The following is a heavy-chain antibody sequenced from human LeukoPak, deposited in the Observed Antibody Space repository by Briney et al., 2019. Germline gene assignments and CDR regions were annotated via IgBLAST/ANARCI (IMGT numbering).Heavy chain of an antibody. D-gene: IGHD5-18*01. V-gene: IGHV4-38-2*02. J-gene: IGHJ6*03. Sequence: SETLSLTCTVSDYSINSDYYWGWIRQPPGKGLERIGSIYHSGSTYYNPSLKSRVTISVDTSKNQFSLKLSSVTAADTAVYYCARDFSQLWPYYYYYMDVWGKGTTVTVSS. CDR1: DYSINSDYY. CDR3: ARDFSQLWPYYYYYMDV. CDR2: IYHSGST.